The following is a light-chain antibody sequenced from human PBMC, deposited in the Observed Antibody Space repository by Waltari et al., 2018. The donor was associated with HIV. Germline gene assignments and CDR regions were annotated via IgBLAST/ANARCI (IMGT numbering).Light chain of an antibody. Sequence: QSALTQPRSVSGSPGQSVTISCPGTFRAVGGYNFVSWYQQHSGKAPKLVIFDVNKRPSGVPDRFSGSKSGNTASLTVSGLQAEDEADYFCCSYAGSFTLLFGGGTNLAVL. CDR1: FRAVGGYNF. J-gene: IGLJ3*02. CDR2: DVN. CDR3: CSYAGSFTLL. V-gene: IGLV2-11*01.